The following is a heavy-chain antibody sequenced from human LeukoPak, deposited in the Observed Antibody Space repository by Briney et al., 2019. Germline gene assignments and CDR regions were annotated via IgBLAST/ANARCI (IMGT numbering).Heavy chain of an antibody. V-gene: IGHV3-33*06. CDR3: AKGNGNYYYYMDV. D-gene: IGHD1-1*01. CDR1: GFSFNRYG. CDR2: IWYDRSNK. Sequence: GGSLRLSCAASGFSFNRYGMHWVRQAPGKGPEWVAVIWYDRSNKYYADSVKGRFTISRDNSKNTLYLQMNSLRAEDTAVYYCAKGNGNYYYYMDVWGKGTTVTVSS. J-gene: IGHJ6*03.